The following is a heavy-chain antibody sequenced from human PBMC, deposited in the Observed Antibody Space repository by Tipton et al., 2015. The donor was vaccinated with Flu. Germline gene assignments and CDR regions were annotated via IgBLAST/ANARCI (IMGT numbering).Heavy chain of an antibody. CDR1: GGSISSYY. J-gene: IGHJ4*02. CDR3: ARDYCSGGICYPDY. V-gene: IGHV4-4*07. Sequence: TLSLTCTVPGGSISSYYWSWIRQPAGKGLEWIGRIYTSGSTNYNPSLKSRVTMSVDTSKNQFSLKLNSVTATDTAMYYCARDYCSGGICYPDYWGQGTLVTVSS. CDR2: IYTSGST. D-gene: IGHD2-15*01.